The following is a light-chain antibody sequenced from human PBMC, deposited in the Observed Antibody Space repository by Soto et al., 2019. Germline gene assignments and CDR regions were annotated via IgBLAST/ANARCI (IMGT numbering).Light chain of an antibody. CDR3: QQYGGSPGT. J-gene: IGKJ1*01. CDR1: QSVINSY. V-gene: IGKV3-20*01. Sequence: EVVLTQSPGTLSLSSGERATLSCRASQSVINSYLAWYQQKPGQAPRLLIYGASNRATGIPDRFSGSGSGTDFTLTISRLESEDFAVYYCQQYGGSPGTFGQGTKVDIK. CDR2: GAS.